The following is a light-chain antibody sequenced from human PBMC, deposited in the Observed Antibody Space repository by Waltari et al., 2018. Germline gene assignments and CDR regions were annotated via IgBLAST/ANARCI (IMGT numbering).Light chain of an antibody. Sequence: QSALTQPASVSGSPGQSITISCTGTSSDVGSYNLVSWYQQHPGKAPQLMIYGVSKRPSGVSKRVSGSESGNTASLTISGLQAEDEADYYCCSYAGSSFVVFGGGTKLTVL. J-gene: IGLJ2*01. V-gene: IGLV2-23*02. CDR1: SSDVGSYNL. CDR3: CSYAGSSFVV. CDR2: GVS.